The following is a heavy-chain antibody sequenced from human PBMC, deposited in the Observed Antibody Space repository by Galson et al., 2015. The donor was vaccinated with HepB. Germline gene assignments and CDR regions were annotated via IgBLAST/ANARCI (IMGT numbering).Heavy chain of an antibody. J-gene: IGHJ5*02. Sequence: SESLSLTCTVSGGSVSRGGYCWSWVRQTPGKGLYWIGYMYFNTKYTPSLKSRVTISVDTSKNQFFLNVTSVTAADTAVYYCVAVVDYGRIDVWGQRTQVIVS. V-gene: IGHV4-61*08. CDR1: GGSVSRGGYC. CDR2: MYFNT. D-gene: IGHD2-21*01. CDR3: VAVVDYGRIDV.